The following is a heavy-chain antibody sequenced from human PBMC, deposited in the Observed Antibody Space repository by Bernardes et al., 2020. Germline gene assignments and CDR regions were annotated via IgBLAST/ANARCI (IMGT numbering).Heavy chain of an antibody. CDR3: ASGPYYYDSSGYYMGYFDY. CDR1: GYTFTGYY. J-gene: IGHJ4*02. CDR2: INPNSGGT. V-gene: IGHV1-2*02. Sequence: SVQVSCNASGYTFTGYYMHWVRQAPGQGLEWMGWINPNSGGTNYAQKFQGRVTMTRDTSISTAYMELSRLRSDDTAVYYCASGPYYYDSSGYYMGYFDYWGQGTLVTVSS. D-gene: IGHD3-22*01.